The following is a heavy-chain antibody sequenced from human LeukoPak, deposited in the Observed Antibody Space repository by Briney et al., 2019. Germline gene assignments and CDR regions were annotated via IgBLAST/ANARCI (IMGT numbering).Heavy chain of an antibody. J-gene: IGHJ3*02. CDR2: ISYDGSNK. CDR3: ARDLNSGYDDDAFDI. CDR1: GFTFSSYA. V-gene: IGHV3-30*04. Sequence: GGSLRLSCAASGFTFSSYAMHWVRQAPGKGLEWVAVISYDGSNKYYADSVKGRFTISRDNSKNTLYLQMNSLRAEGTAVYYCARDLNSGYDDDAFDIWGKGQWSLSLQ. D-gene: IGHD5-12*01.